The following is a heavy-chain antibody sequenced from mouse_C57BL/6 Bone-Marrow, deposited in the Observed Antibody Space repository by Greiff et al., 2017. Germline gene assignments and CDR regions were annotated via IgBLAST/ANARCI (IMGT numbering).Heavy chain of an antibody. CDR1: GYTFTSYG. D-gene: IGHD1-1*01. CDR2: IYPRSGNP. Sequence: VQLQQSGAELARPGASVKLSCKASGYTFTSYGISWVKQRTGQGLEWIGEIYPRSGNPYYNEKFKGKATLTADKSSSTAYMELRSLTSVDSAVYFCARTRYYYGSSEVDSAKAYWGQGTSVTVSS. J-gene: IGHJ4*01. CDR3: ARTRYYYGSSEVDSAKAY. V-gene: IGHV1-81*01.